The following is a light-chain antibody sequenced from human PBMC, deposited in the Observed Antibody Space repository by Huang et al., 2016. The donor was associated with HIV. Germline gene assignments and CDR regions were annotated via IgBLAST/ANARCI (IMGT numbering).Light chain of an antibody. CDR3: QQYNNWPPA. CDR2: GTS. J-gene: IGKJ1*01. Sequence: EVVMTQSPVTLSVSPGERATLSCRASRSLSSSLAWYQQKLGQAPRLLIYGTSTRATGIQARFSGTVSGTEFTLTISSLQSEDFAVYYCQQYNNWPPAFGQGTKVEIK. V-gene: IGKV3-15*01. CDR1: RSLSSS.